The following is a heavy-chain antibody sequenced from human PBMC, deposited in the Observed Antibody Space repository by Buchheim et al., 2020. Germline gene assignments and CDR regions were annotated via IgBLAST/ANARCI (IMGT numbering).Heavy chain of an antibody. Sequence: EVQLVESGGGLVQPGGSLRLSCAASQFTFNTYWMHWVRQVPGKGLVWVSRISSDGSSISYADSVKGRFTISRDNAKNTLYLEMDGLRAEHTAIYYCARVQLLADDIFDIWGQGT. CDR3: ARVQLLADDIFDI. CDR2: ISSDGSSI. V-gene: IGHV3-74*01. J-gene: IGHJ3*02. CDR1: QFTFNTYW. D-gene: IGHD2-2*01.